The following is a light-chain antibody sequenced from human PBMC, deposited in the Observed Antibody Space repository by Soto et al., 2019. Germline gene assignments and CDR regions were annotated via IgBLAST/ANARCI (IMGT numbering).Light chain of an antibody. CDR2: GAS. Sequence: EIVLTQSPGTLSLSAGERATLSCRASQSVSSSYLAWYQQKPGQAPRLLIYGASSRATGITDRFSGSGSGTDFTLTISRLEPEDCAVYYCQQYCSSLFTFGPGTKVDIK. V-gene: IGKV3-20*01. CDR1: QSVSSSY. CDR3: QQYCSSLFT. J-gene: IGKJ3*01.